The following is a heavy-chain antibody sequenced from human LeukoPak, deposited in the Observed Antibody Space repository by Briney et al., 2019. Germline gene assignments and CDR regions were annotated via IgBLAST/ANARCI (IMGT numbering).Heavy chain of an antibody. Sequence: PGGSLRLSCAASGFTFSSYAMSWVRQAPGKGLEWVSAISGSGGSTYYADSVKGRFTISRDNSKNTLYLQMNSLRAEDTAVYYCAKRVFYYDSSGEGFDYWGQGTLVTVSS. CDR2: ISGSGGST. D-gene: IGHD3-22*01. CDR3: AKRVFYYDSSGEGFDY. V-gene: IGHV3-23*01. J-gene: IGHJ4*02. CDR1: GFTFSSYA.